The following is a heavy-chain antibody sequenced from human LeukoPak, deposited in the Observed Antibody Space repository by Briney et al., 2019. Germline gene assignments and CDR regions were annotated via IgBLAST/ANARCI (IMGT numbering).Heavy chain of an antibody. J-gene: IGHJ4*02. D-gene: IGHD3-3*01. CDR1: GYSFTSYY. Sequence: GASVKVSCKASGYSFTSYYMHWVRQAPGQGPEWMGTINPSDGSTIYAQKFQGRITMTRDTSTSTLYLEVNSLRSEDTAVYYCATRTPYYDFWSGNIFLAYWGQGTLVTVSS. V-gene: IGHV1-46*01. CDR3: ATRTPYYDFWSGNIFLAY. CDR2: INPSDGST.